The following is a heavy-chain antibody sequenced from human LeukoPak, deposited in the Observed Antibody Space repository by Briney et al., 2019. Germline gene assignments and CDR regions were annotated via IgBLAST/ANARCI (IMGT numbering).Heavy chain of an antibody. CDR2: IRYDGSNK. Sequence: GGSLRLSCAASGFTFSSYGMHWVRQAPGKGLEWVAFIRYDGSNKYYADSVKGRFTISRDNSKNTLYLQMNSLRAEDTAVYYCAKDLGNWNFGGAFDIWGQGTMVTVSS. J-gene: IGHJ3*02. D-gene: IGHD1-1*01. CDR1: GFTFSSYG. CDR3: AKDLGNWNFGGAFDI. V-gene: IGHV3-30*02.